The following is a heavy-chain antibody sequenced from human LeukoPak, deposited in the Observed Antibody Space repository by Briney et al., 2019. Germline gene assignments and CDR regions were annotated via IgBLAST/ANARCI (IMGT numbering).Heavy chain of an antibody. Sequence: PGGSLRLSCAASGFTFSSYSMNWVRQAPGKGLEWVPSISSSSSYIYYADSVKGRFTISRDNAKNSLYLQMNSLRAEDTAVYYCARECVVVPAAIYWFDPWGQGTLVTVSS. CDR1: GFTFSSYS. CDR2: ISSSSSYI. D-gene: IGHD2-2*02. CDR3: ARECVVVPAAIYWFDP. V-gene: IGHV3-21*01. J-gene: IGHJ5*02.